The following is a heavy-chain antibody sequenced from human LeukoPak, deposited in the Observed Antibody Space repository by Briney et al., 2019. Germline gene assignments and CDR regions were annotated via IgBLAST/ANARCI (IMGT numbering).Heavy chain of an antibody. Sequence: PSETQSLTCTVSGGSISSYYWSWIRQPPGKGLEWIGYIYTSGSTNYNPSLKSRVTISVDTSKNQFSLKLSSVTAADTAVYYCARHGPYSSSPSYFDYWGQGTLVTVYS. V-gene: IGHV4-4*09. D-gene: IGHD6-6*01. CDR3: ARHGPYSSSPSYFDY. CDR2: IYTSGST. J-gene: IGHJ4*02. CDR1: GGSISSYY.